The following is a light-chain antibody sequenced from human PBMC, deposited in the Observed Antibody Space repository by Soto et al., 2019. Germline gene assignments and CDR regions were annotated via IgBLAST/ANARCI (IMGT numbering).Light chain of an antibody. CDR1: SSDVGNSNF. Sequence: QSALTQPASVSGSPGQSITISCTGTSSDVGNSNFVSWYQHHPGKAPKLMIYEGTKLSSGVSNRFSGSKSGNTASLTISGLQAEDEADYYCCSYAGRTTWVFGGGTKVNVL. CDR3: CSYAGRTTWV. CDR2: EGT. V-gene: IGLV2-23*01. J-gene: IGLJ3*02.